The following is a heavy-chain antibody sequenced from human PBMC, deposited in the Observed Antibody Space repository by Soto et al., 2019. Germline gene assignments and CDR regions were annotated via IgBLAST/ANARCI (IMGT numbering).Heavy chain of an antibody. CDR3: AHDKTAAFDT. CDR1: GFPFSTSN. D-gene: IGHD6-13*01. Sequence: SLRLSCVVSGFPFSTSNMNWVRQAPGKGLEWVSFISRSSTYIYYADSVKSRLTITKDNSKNQVVLTMTNMDPVDTATYYCAHDKTAAFDTWGQGTLVTVSS. J-gene: IGHJ4*02. CDR2: ISRSSTYI. V-gene: IGHV3-21*03.